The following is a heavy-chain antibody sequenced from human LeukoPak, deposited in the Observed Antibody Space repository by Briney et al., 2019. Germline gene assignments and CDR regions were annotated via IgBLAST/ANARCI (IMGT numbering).Heavy chain of an antibody. CDR3: ARSNDDILTGYYARFDY. CDR1: GFTVSSNY. V-gene: IGHV3-53*01. CDR2: IYSGGST. Sequence: PGGSLRLSCAASGFTVSSNYMSWVRQAPGKGLEWVSVIYSGGSTYYADSVKGRFTISRDNSKNTLYLQMNSLRAEDTAVYYCARSNDDILTGYYARFDYWGQGTLVTVSS. D-gene: IGHD3-9*01. J-gene: IGHJ4*02.